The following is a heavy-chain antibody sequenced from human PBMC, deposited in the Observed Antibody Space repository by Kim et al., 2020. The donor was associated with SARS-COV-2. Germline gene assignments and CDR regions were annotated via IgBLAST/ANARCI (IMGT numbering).Heavy chain of an antibody. CDR2: GREK. V-gene: IGHV3-7*01. CDR3: ARGSVNLLL. D-gene: IGHD1-26*01. Sequence: GREKTYAESVKGRFTSSRDNAEKSVSLQMNSLRAEDTAIYYCARGSVNLLLWGQGNLVTVSS. J-gene: IGHJ4*02.